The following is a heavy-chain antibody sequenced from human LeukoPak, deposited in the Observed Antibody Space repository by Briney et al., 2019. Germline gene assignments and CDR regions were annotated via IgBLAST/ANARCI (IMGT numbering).Heavy chain of an antibody. CDR3: ALGRVVGATDPAYYYYGMDV. CDR1: GYTFTGYY. V-gene: IGHV1-2*04. CDR2: INPNSGGT. J-gene: IGHJ6*02. Sequence: ASVKVSCKASGYTFTGYYMHWVRQAPGQGLEWMGWINPNSGGTNYAQKFQGWVTMTRDTSISTAYMELGRLRSDDTAVYYCALGRVVGATDPAYYYYGMDVWGQGTTVTVSS. D-gene: IGHD1-26*01.